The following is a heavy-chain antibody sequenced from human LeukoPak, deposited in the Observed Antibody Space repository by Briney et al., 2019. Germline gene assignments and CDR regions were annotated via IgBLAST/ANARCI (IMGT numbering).Heavy chain of an antibody. J-gene: IGHJ5*02. D-gene: IGHD3-10*01. V-gene: IGHV3-30*03. CDR2: ISYDGSKK. CDR1: GFTFSSYG. Sequence: PGGSLRLACAASGFTFSSYGMPWGRQAPGKGLEGGAGISYDGSKKYYADSVKGRFTISRDNSKNTLYLQMNSLRDEDTAVYYCAPRGGYYGSGSYYGFDPWGQGILVTVSS. CDR3: APRGGYYGSGSYYGFDP.